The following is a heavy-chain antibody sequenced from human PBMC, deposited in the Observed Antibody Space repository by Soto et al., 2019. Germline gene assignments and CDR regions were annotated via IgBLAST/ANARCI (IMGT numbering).Heavy chain of an antibody. V-gene: IGHV3-30*18. CDR3: AKDLEGYCTTTSCYTYFGLDV. CDR1: GFTFSSYV. J-gene: IGHJ6*02. D-gene: IGHD2-2*01. CDR2: ISYDGSNK. Sequence: SLRLSCAASGFTFSSYVVHWVRQAPGKGLEWVAVISYDGSNKYYADSVKGRFTISRDNSKHTLYLQMNSLRPEDTAVYYCAKDLEGYCTTTSCYTYFGLDVWGQGTTVTVSS.